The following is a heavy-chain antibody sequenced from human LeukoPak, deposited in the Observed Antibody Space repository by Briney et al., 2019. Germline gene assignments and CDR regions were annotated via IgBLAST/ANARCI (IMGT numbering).Heavy chain of an antibody. CDR3: ARDSPGYLAYDS. J-gene: IGHJ4*02. V-gene: IGHV3-7*04. CDR2: IKEDGSAT. D-gene: IGHD1-1*01. CDR1: GFNFRDYH. Sequence: GGSLRLSCAASGFNFRDYHMSWIRQAPGKGPEWVANIKEDGSATYYVDSVKGRFTISRDNAKKSLYLQMNSLRAEDTAVYYCARDSPGYLAYDSWGQGTLVTVSS.